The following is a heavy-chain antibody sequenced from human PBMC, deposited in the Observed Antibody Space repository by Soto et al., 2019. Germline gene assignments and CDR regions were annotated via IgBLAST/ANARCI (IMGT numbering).Heavy chain of an antibody. CDR1: GFTFSSYW. CDR2: INGDGSST. Sequence: EVQLVESGGGLVQPGGSLRLSCAASGFTFSSYWMHWVRQAPGKGLVWVSRINGDGSSTTYADSVKGRFTISRDNAKNTLYMDMNRLRAEDTAVFYCARDGFRGAVLDHWGQGTLVTVSS. CDR3: ARDGFRGAVLDH. D-gene: IGHD3-10*01. J-gene: IGHJ4*02. V-gene: IGHV3-74*01.